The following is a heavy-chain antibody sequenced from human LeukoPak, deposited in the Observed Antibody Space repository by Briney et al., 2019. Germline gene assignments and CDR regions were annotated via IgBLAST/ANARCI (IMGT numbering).Heavy chain of an antibody. V-gene: IGHV3-23*01. CDR3: AKGGVYDFWSGYPFFDY. CDR1: GFTFSSYA. D-gene: IGHD3-3*01. CDR2: ISGSGGST. Sequence: GGSLRLSCAASGFTFSSYAMSRVRQAPGKGLEWVSAISGSGGSTYYADSVKGRFTISRDNSKNTLYLQMNSLRAEDTAVYYCAKGGVYDFWSGYPFFDYWGQGTLVTVSS. J-gene: IGHJ4*02.